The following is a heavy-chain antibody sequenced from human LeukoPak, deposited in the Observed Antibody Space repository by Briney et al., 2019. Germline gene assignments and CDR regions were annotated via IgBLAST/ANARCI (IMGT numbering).Heavy chain of an antibody. V-gene: IGHV1-2*02. J-gene: IGHJ3*02. CDR3: ARASSITIFGVVIPNDAFDI. Sequence: ASVKVSCKASGYTFTGYYMHWVRQAPGQGLEWMGWINPNSGGTNYAQKFQGRVTMTRDTSISTAYMELSRLRSDDTAVYYCARASSITIFGVVIPNDAFDIWGQGTMVTVSS. CDR1: GYTFTGYY. D-gene: IGHD3-3*01. CDR2: INPNSGGT.